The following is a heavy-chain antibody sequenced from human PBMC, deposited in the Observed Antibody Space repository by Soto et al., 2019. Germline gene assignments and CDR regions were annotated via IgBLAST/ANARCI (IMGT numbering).Heavy chain of an antibody. J-gene: IGHJ4*02. CDR2: IYYSGST. V-gene: IGHV4-31*03. D-gene: IGHD6-13*01. Sequence: SETLSLTCTVSGDSINNGGYYWAWIRQHPGKGLEWIGYIYYSGSTHHNPSLKSRDTISLDTSKNQFSLKLSSVTAADTAVYYCARQKAAGSFTYYFDNWGQGTLVTVSS. CDR3: ARQKAAGSFTYYFDN. CDR1: GDSINNGGYY.